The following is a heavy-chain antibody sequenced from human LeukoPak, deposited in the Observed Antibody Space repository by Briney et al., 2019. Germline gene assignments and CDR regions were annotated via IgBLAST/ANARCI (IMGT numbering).Heavy chain of an antibody. CDR1: GFTFSTFA. J-gene: IGHJ6*03. V-gene: IGHV3-23*01. Sequence: PGGSLRLSCEASGFTFSTFAMIWVRQPPGKGLEWVSSIFPSGGEIHYAGSVKGRFTICRDNSKNTLYLQMNSLRAEDTAVYYCAKDLKAGYYDLNYYYYYMGVWGKGTTVTTSS. D-gene: IGHD3-22*01. CDR3: AKDLKAGYYDLNYYYYYMGV. CDR2: IFPSGGEI.